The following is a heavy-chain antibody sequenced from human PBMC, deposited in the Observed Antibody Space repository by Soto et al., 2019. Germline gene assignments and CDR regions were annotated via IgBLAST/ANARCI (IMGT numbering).Heavy chain of an antibody. J-gene: IGHJ4*02. CDR1: GFTVSSNY. D-gene: IGHD3-9*01. V-gene: IGHV3-66*01. CDR3: ASPRYFDWSFDY. Sequence: PGGSLRLSCAASGFTVSSNYMSWVRQAPGKGLEWVSVIYSGGSTYYADSVKGRFTISRDNSKNTLYLQMNSLRAEDTAVYYCASPRYFDWSFDYWGQGTLVTVSS. CDR2: IYSGGST.